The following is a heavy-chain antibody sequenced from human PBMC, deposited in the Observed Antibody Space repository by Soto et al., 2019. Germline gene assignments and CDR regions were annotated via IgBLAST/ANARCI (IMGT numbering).Heavy chain of an antibody. V-gene: IGHV1-69*01. D-gene: IGHD3-10*01. CDR1: GGTFSSYA. CDR2: IIPIFGTA. J-gene: IGHJ6*02. CDR3: ASGYYYGSGTLRTSYYYGMDV. Sequence: QVQLVQSGAEVKKPGSSVKVSCKASGGTFSSYAISWVRQAPGQGLEWMGGIIPIFGTANYAQKFQGRVTITADESTSTAYMELSSLRPEDTAVYYCASGYYYGSGTLRTSYYYGMDVWGQGTTVTVSS.